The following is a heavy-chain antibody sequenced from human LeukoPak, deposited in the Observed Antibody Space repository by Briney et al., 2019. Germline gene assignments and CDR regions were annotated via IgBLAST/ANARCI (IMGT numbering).Heavy chain of an antibody. V-gene: IGHV1-18*01. Sequence: ASVKVSCKASGYMFTSYGISWVRQAPGQGLEGMGWISAYNGNTKYAQKLQGRVTMTTDTSTSTAYMELRSLRSDDTAVYYCARDDDYGDYDSDYWGQGTLVTVSS. CDR2: ISAYNGNT. CDR1: GYMFTSYG. CDR3: ARDDDYGDYDSDY. J-gene: IGHJ4*02. D-gene: IGHD4-17*01.